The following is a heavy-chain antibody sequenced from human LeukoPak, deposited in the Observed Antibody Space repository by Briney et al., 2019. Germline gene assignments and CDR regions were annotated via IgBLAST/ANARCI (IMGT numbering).Heavy chain of an antibody. CDR2: IGTAGDT. Sequence: PGGSLRLSCAASGFTFSSYDMHWLRQATGKGLEWVSAIGTAGDTYYPGSVKGRFTISRENAKNSLYLQMNSLRAGDTAVYYCARAGYSDAFDIWGQGTMVTVSS. V-gene: IGHV3-13*01. CDR3: ARAGYSDAFDI. CDR1: GFTFSSYD. J-gene: IGHJ3*02. D-gene: IGHD2-21*01.